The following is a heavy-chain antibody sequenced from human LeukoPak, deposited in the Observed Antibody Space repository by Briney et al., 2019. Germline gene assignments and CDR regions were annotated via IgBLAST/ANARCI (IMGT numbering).Heavy chain of an antibody. J-gene: IGHJ4*02. D-gene: IGHD3-3*01. CDR2: IYYSGST. CDR3: ARHARGVDFWSGYDYFDY. Sequence: PSETLSLTCTVSGGSISSSTYYWGWIRQPPGKGLEWIGSIYYSGSTNYNPSLKSRVTISVDTSKNQFSLKLSSVTAADTAVYYCARHARGVDFWSGYDYFDYWGQGTLVTVSS. CDR1: GGSISSSTYY. V-gene: IGHV4-39*01.